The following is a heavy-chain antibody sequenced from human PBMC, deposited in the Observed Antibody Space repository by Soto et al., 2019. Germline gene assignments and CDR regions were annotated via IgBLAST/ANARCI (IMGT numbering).Heavy chain of an antibody. V-gene: IGHV3-21*01. J-gene: IGHJ4*02. CDR2: ISSSSSYI. CDR1: GFTFSSYS. D-gene: IGHD2-15*01. CDR3: ARDLEDVVVAATDFDY. Sequence: GGSLRLSXXAXGFTFSSYSMNWVRQAPGKGLEWVSSISSSSSYIYYADSVKGRFTISRDNAKNSLYLQMNSLRAEDTAVYYCARDLEDVVVAATDFDYWGQGTLVTVSS.